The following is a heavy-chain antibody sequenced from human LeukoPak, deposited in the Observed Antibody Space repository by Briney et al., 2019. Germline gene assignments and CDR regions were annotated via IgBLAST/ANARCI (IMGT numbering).Heavy chain of an antibody. V-gene: IGHV3-23*01. CDR2: ISGSGGST. CDR3: AKDYDFWSGYSDY. CDR1: RFTFSSYA. Sequence: GGSLRLSCAASRFTFSSYAMSWVRQAPGKGLEWVSAISGSGGSTYYADSVKGRFTISRDNSKNTLYLQMNSLRAEDTAVYYCAKDYDFWSGYSDYWGQGTLVTVSS. D-gene: IGHD3-3*01. J-gene: IGHJ4*02.